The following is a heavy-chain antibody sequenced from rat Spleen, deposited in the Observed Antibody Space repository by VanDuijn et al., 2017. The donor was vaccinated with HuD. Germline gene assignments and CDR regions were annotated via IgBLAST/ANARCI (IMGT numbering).Heavy chain of an antibody. V-gene: IGHV5-31*01. CDR1: GFTFNNYW. J-gene: IGHJ2*01. Sequence: EVQLVESGGGLVQPGRSLKLSCVASGFTFNNYWLTWIRQAPGKGLEGVASITITGGGTYYPDSVKGRFTISRDNAKSTRYQQMNSLRSEDTATYYCTSYYSGCFDYWGQGVMVTVSS. CDR2: ITITGGGT. CDR3: TSYYSGCFDY. D-gene: IGHD1-1*01.